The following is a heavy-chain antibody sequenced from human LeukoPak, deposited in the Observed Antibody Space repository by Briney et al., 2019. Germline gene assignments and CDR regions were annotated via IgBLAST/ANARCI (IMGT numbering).Heavy chain of an antibody. CDR1: GGSISSYY. V-gene: IGHV4-4*07. Sequence: PSETLSLTCTVAGGSISSYYWSWIRQPAGKGLEWIGRIYTSGSTNYNPSLKGRVTMSVDTSKTQFSLKLSSVTAADTAVYYCASLGVGRAFDIWGQGTMVTVSS. J-gene: IGHJ3*02. D-gene: IGHD1-26*01. CDR2: IYTSGST. CDR3: ASLGVGRAFDI.